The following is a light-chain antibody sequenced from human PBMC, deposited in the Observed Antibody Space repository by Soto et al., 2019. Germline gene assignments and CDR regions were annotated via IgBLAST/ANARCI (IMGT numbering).Light chain of an antibody. CDR2: EGI. V-gene: IGLV2-23*01. CDR3: CSYVGATTYV. J-gene: IGLJ1*01. Sequence: QSALTQPASVSGSPGQSITISCTGTSSTVGGFNVVSWYQQHPGKAPKVIIYEGIKRPSGVSNRFSGSNSGSTASLTSSGLQAEDEADYYCCSYVGATTYVFGHGTKVTVL. CDR1: SSTVGGFNV.